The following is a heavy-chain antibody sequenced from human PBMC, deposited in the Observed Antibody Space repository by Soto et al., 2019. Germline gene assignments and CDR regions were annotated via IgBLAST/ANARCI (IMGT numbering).Heavy chain of an antibody. D-gene: IGHD1-7*01. J-gene: IGHJ1*01. Sequence: EVQLVESGGALVQPGGSLRLSCAASGFTFRNYYMHWVRQAPGKGLMWVASIDSNGRSPFYADSVKGRFNISRDNAANTLFLQMDSLAAEDTAVYYCAREQYTLNYAGYWGQGTQVTVS. CDR2: IDSNGRSP. CDR1: GFTFRNYY. V-gene: IGHV3-74*01. CDR3: AREQYTLNYAGY.